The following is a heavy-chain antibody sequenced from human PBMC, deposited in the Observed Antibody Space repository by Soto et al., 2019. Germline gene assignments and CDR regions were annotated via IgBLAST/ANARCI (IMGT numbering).Heavy chain of an antibody. D-gene: IGHD1-26*01. CDR2: FDPEDGET. CDR1: GYTLTELS. CDR3: ATVGAGELATYFDY. Sequence: ASVKVSCKVSGYTLTELSMHWVRQAPGKGLEWMGGFDPEDGETIYAQKFQGRVTVTEDTSTDTAYMELSSLRSEDTAVYYCATVGAGELATYFDYWGQGTLVTVSS. V-gene: IGHV1-24*01. J-gene: IGHJ4*02.